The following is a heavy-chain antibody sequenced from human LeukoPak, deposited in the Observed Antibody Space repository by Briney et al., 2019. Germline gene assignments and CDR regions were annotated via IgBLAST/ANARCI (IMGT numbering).Heavy chain of an antibody. CDR3: ARGAWSGYDSTSDY. V-gene: IGHV1-2*02. CDR1: GYTFSDYY. CDR2: LNPRSGDT. Sequence: ASVKVSCKASGYTFSDYYIHWVRQAPGQGLEWMGWLNPRSGDTKFAQKFQGRVTMTRDTSISAAYMELTWLRFDDTAIYSCARGAWSGYDSTSDYWGQGTLVTVSS. D-gene: IGHD5-12*01. J-gene: IGHJ4*02.